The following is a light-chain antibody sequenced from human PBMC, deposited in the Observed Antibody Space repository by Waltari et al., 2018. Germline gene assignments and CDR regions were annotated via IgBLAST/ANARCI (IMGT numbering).Light chain of an antibody. Sequence: IVMTPPPLSLPSISGGATSTSCSSSQSLLQIDGYKSLDWYLRKPGHSPQLLIYWGSNPASGVAVRFSSSGSGTDFTLKISRVEAEDVGTYYCMQAIKIPWTFGQGTKLEIK. CDR3: MQAIKIPWT. CDR2: WGS. V-gene: IGKV2-28*01. J-gene: IGKJ1*01. CDR1: QSLLQIDGYKS.